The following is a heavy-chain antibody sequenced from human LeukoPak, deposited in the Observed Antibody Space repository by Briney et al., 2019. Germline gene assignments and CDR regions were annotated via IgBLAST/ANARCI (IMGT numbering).Heavy chain of an antibody. CDR2: INHNGNVN. CDR3: ARGGGLDV. V-gene: IGHV3-7*03. Sequence: GGSLRLSCAASGFTVSSNYMSWVRQAPGKGLEWVASINHNGNVNYYVDSVKGRFTISRDNAKNSLYLQMSNLRAENTAVYFCARGGGLDVWGQGATVTVSS. J-gene: IGHJ6*02. D-gene: IGHD3-16*01. CDR1: GFTVSSNY.